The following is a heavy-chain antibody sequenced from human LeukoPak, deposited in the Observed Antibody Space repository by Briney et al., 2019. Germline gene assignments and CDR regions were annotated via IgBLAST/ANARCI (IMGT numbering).Heavy chain of an antibody. J-gene: IGHJ4*02. CDR3: ARQDSKVGAYTGPHYFDY. CDR1: GGSISGYY. Sequence: SETLSLTCTVSGGSISGYYRTWLRQPAGKGLEWIGRIYSSVTTQDNPSLKSRDTMSVDTSTNQVFLKVTSVTAADTAMYYCARQDSKVGAYTGPHYFDYWGQGTLVTVSS. V-gene: IGHV4-4*07. D-gene: IGHD1-26*01. CDR2: IYSSVTT.